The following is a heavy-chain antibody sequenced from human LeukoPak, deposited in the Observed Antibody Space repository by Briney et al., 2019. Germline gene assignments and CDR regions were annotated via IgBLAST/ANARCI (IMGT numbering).Heavy chain of an antibody. CDR2: SIPIFGTA. Sequence: AASVKGSCEASGGTFSSYAISWVRQAPGQGLEWMGGSIPIFGTAHYAQKFQGRVTITADEPTRTPYMERSSLRSEDTAVYYCARMPFMVGGVIELDYWGQGTLVTVSS. CDR3: ARMPFMVGGVIELDY. V-gene: IGHV1-69*13. J-gene: IGHJ4*02. CDR1: GGTFSSYA. D-gene: IGHD3-10*01.